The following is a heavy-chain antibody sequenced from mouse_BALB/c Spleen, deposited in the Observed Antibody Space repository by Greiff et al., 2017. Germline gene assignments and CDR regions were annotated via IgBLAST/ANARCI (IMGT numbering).Heavy chain of an antibody. CDR2: IDPANGNT. CDR1: GFNIKDSY. CDR3: ALVFYDNGEGSAI. D-gene: IGHD2-4*01. V-gene: IGHV14-3*02. Sequence: EVKLQESGAQLVKPGASVTLSCTASGFNIKDSYMPWVKQRPEQGLEWIGRIDPANGNTKYDPKFQGKATITADTSSTTAYLQLSSLTSVDTAVYFRALVFYDNGEGSAIWGEGTMVTVSA. J-gene: IGHJ3*01.